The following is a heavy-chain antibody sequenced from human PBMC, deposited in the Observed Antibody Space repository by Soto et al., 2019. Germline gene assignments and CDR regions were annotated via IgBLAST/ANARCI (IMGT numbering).Heavy chain of an antibody. CDR3: ARDRSTYGGGGTGEVKENWFDP. D-gene: IGHD2-8*01. V-gene: IGHV4-59*01. CDR2: AYYSGST. J-gene: IGHJ5*02. CDR1: GGSISHYY. Sequence: ETLSLTCSVSGGSISHYYWSWIRQSPGKGLEWIGYAYYSGSTDYNPSLKSRVTMSVDTSKNQVSLKLNSVTTADTAVYYCARDRSTYGGGGTGEVKENWFDPWGPGTLVTVSS.